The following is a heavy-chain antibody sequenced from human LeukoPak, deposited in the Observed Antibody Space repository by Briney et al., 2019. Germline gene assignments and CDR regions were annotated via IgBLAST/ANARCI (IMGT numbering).Heavy chain of an antibody. CDR1: GFTFSSYG. V-gene: IGHV3-23*01. D-gene: IGHD4-11*01. Sequence: GGSLRLSCATSGFTFSSYGMSWVRQAPGKGLEWVSGISGSDGSTYYADSVKGRFTISRDISKNTLYLQMNSLKTEDTAVYYCTTDHQTTVSPYYYYYYMDVWGKGTTVTVSS. CDR3: TTDHQTTVSPYYYYYYMDV. J-gene: IGHJ6*03. CDR2: ISGSDGST.